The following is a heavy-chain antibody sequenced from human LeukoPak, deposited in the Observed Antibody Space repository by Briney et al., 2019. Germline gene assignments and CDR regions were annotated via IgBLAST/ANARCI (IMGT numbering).Heavy chain of an antibody. CDR2: IDPGDSDT. Sequence: EESLMISCKGSGYSFTSYWIGWVRQMPGKGLEWMGIIDPGDSDTRYSPSFQGQVTISADKSISTAYLQWSSLKASDTAMYYCARPSYYYDSSGYYPDAFDIWGQGTMVTVSS. D-gene: IGHD3-22*01. CDR1: GYSFTSYW. CDR3: ARPSYYYDSSGYYPDAFDI. V-gene: IGHV5-51*01. J-gene: IGHJ3*02.